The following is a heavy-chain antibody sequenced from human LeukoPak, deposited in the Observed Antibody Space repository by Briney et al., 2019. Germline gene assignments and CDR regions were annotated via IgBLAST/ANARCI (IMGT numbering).Heavy chain of an antibody. V-gene: IGHV1-69*13. D-gene: IGHD3-22*01. Sequence: ASVKVSCKASGGTFSSYAISWVRQAPGQGLEWMGWIIPIFGTANYAQKFQGRVAITADESTSTAYMELSSLRSEDTAVYYCAREDPGYYYDSSGYYFDWGQGTLVTVSS. CDR1: GGTFSSYA. J-gene: IGHJ4*02. CDR2: IIPIFGTA. CDR3: AREDPGYYYDSSGYYFD.